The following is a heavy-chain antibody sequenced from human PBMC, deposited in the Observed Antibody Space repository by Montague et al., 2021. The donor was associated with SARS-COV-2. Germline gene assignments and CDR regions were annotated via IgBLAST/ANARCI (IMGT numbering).Heavy chain of an antibody. J-gene: IGHJ4*02. D-gene: IGHD3-10*01. CDR1: GDSISSTVYY. CDR2: IYHTGIT. Sequence: SETLSLTCTVAGDSISSTVYYWGWMRQPPGKRLEWIGTIYHTGITHYNPSLKSRVTLAVDTSKNQLSLNVTSVTAADTAVSFCVRVDWVGELSLADYWGQGTMVAVSS. CDR3: VRVDWVGELSLADY. V-gene: IGHV4-39*07.